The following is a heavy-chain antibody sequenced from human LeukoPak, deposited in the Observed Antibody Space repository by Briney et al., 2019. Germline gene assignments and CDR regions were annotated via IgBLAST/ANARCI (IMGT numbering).Heavy chain of an antibody. J-gene: IGHJ4*02. V-gene: IGHV1-2*02. CDR3: ARDRELPFDY. CDR1: GYTFSSYN. D-gene: IGHD1-7*01. CDR2: INPNSGGT. Sequence: GASVKVSCKASGYTFSSYNMHWVRQAPGQGLEWMGWINPNSGGTNYAQKFQGRVTMTRDTSISTAYMELSRLRSDDTAVYYCARDRELPFDYWGQGTLVTVSS.